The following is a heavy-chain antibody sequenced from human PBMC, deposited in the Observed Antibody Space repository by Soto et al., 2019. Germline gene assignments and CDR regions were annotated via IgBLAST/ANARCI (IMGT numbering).Heavy chain of an antibody. CDR3: AKDHPDGFWSGYYHY. D-gene: IGHD3-3*01. CDR2: ISGSGGST. CDR1: GFTFSSYA. J-gene: IGHJ4*02. V-gene: IGHV3-23*01. Sequence: GGSLRLSCAASGFTFSSYAMSWVRQAPGKGLEWVSAISGSGGSTYYADSVKGRFTISRDNSKNTLYLQMNSLRAEDPAVYYFAKDHPDGFWSGYYHYWGQGTLVTVSS.